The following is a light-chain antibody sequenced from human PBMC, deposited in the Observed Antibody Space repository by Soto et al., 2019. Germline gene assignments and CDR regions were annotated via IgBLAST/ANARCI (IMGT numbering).Light chain of an antibody. J-gene: IGKJ1*01. Sequence: EIVMTQSPATLSLSPGERATLSCRASQSVSSNLAWYQQQPGHPPRLLIYGASTSTTGSPASLSGSGSGTEFSLTISSRQSQDFVVYYYRQYNNWSPWTFGQGTKVEIK. CDR3: RQYNNWSPWT. V-gene: IGKV3-15*01. CDR2: GAS. CDR1: QSVSSN.